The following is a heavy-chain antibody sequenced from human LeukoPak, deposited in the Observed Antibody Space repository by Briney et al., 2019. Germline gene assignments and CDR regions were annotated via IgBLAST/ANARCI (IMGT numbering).Heavy chain of an antibody. Sequence: ASVKVSCKASGYTFTSYGISWVRQAPGQGLEWMGWISAYNGNTNYAQNLQGRVTMTTDTSTSTAHMELRSLRSDDTAVYYRARAYCGDDCSFDYWGQGTLVTVSS. J-gene: IGHJ4*02. D-gene: IGHD2-21*02. V-gene: IGHV1-18*01. CDR2: ISAYNGNT. CDR1: GYTFTSYG. CDR3: ARAYCGDDCSFDY.